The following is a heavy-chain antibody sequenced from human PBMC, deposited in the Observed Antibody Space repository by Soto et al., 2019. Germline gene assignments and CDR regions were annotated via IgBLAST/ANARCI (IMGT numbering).Heavy chain of an antibody. CDR1: GFIFSGSA. CDR3: ARGVYDFWSGHPKGLDY. Sequence: EVQLVESGGGLVQPGGSLTLSCAASGFIFSGSAMEWVRQASGKGLEWVGRIRSKANSYATAYAVSVKGRFTISRDDSRNTAYLQMNSLKTEDTAVYYCARGVYDFWSGHPKGLDYWGQGTVVTVSS. CDR2: IRSKANSYAT. V-gene: IGHV3-73*02. J-gene: IGHJ4*02. D-gene: IGHD3-3*01.